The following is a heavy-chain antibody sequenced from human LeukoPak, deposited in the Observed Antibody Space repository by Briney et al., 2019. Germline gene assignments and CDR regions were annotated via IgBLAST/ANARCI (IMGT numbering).Heavy chain of an antibody. CDR2: IYYSGST. V-gene: IGHV4-31*03. CDR1: GGSISSGGYY. CDR3: VRAANDFWSGYYDAFDI. Sequence: SETLSLTCTVSGGSISSGGYYWSWIRQHPGKGQEWIGYIYYSGSTYYNPSLKSRVTISVDTSKNQFSLKLSSVTAADTAVYYCVRAANDFWSGYYDAFDIWGQGTTVTVSS. J-gene: IGHJ3*02. D-gene: IGHD3-3*01.